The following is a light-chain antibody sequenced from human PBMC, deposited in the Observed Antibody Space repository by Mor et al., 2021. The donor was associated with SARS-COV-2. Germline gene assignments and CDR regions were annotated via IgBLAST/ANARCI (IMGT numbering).Light chain of an antibody. J-gene: IGKJ5*01. Sequence: LSCRASQSVSSNLAWYQQKPGQAPRVLIYGASTRATGIPARFSVSGSGTEFTLTISSLQSEDFAIYYCQQYNTWPITF. CDR1: QSVSSN. CDR2: GAS. CDR3: QQYNTWPIT. V-gene: IGKV3-15*01.